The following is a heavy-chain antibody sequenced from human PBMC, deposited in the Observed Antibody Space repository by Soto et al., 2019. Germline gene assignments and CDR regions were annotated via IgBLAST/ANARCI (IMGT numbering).Heavy chain of an antibody. J-gene: IGHJ6*02. D-gene: IGHD3-3*01. CDR2: INGGSTT. CDR3: AKDKDWSGVYGMDV. CDR1: GFTFSSYA. Sequence: PGGSLRLSCAASGFTFSSYAMGWVRQAPGKGLEWITSINGGSTTYYADSAKGRFTISRDNSKNTLYLQMNSLRAEDTAVYYCAKDKDWSGVYGMDVWGQGTTVTVSS. V-gene: IGHV3-23*01.